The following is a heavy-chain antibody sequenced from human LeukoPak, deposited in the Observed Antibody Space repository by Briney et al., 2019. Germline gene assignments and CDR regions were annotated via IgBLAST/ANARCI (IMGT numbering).Heavy chain of an antibody. Sequence: GASVKVSCKASGYTFTSYGITWVRQAPGQGLEWMGWISAYNGNTNYAQKLQGRVTMTTDTSTSTTYMELRSLRFDDTAVYYCARAAGFQWFSDFDYWGQGTLVTVSS. CDR3: ARAAGFQWFSDFDY. CDR1: GYTFTSYG. D-gene: IGHD2-8*01. CDR2: ISAYNGNT. J-gene: IGHJ4*02. V-gene: IGHV1-18*01.